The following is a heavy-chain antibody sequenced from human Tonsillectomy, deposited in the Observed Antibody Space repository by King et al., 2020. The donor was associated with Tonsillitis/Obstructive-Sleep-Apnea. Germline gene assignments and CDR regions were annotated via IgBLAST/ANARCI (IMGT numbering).Heavy chain of an antibody. D-gene: IGHD3-10*01. CDR3: ARDRGVNVKGFDP. CDR1: GFTFSSYA. V-gene: IGHV3-64*01. CDR2: ISSNGGST. Sequence: DVQLVESGGGLVQPGGSLRLSCAASGFTFSSYAMHWVRQAPGKGLEYVSAISSNGGSTYYANSVKGRFTISRDNSKNTLYLQMGSLRAEVMAVYYCARDRGVNVKGFDPWGQGTLVTVSS. J-gene: IGHJ5*02.